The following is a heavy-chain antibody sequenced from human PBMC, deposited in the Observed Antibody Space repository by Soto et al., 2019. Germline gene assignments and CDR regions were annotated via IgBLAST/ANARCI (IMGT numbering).Heavy chain of an antibody. CDR3: ARVIVRGYYNAFDI. CDR2: INPNSGGT. Sequence: GASVKVSCKASGYTFTGYYMHWVRQAPGQGLEWMGWINPNSGGTNYAQKFQGWVTMTRDTSISTAYMELSRLRSDDTAVYYCARVIVRGYYNAFDIWGQGTMVTVSS. CDR1: GYTFTGYY. D-gene: IGHD3-9*01. V-gene: IGHV1-2*04. J-gene: IGHJ3*02.